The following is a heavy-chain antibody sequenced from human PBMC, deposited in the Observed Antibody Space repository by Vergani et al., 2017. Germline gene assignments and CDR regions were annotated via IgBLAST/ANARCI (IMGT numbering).Heavy chain of an antibody. D-gene: IGHD3-9*01. Sequence: QVQLVQSGAEVKKPGASVKVSCKVSGYTLTELSMHWVRQAPGKGLEWMGGFDPEDGETIYAQKFQGRVTMTEDTSTDTAYMELSSLRSEETAVYYCATVPPAYYDILTGYYHDAFDIWGQGTMVTVSS. CDR1: GYTLTELS. CDR3: ATVPPAYYDILTGYYHDAFDI. CDR2: FDPEDGET. J-gene: IGHJ3*02. V-gene: IGHV1-24*01.